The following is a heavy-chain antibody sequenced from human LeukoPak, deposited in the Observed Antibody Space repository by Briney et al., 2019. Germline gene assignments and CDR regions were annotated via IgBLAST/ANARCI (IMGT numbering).Heavy chain of an antibody. V-gene: IGHV4-59*01. J-gene: IGHJ4*02. CDR1: GGSISNYY. CDR3: ARDLSMDY. CDR2: VYSSGTT. Sequence: SETLSLTCTDSGGSISNYYWSWIRQPPGKGLEWIGYVYSSGTTNYNPSLKSRVTISVDRSKNQFSLKLSSVTAADTAVYYCARDLSMDYWGQGTLVTVSS.